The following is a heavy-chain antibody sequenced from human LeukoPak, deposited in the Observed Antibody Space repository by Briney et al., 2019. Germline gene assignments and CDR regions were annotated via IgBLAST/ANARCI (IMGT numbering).Heavy chain of an antibody. J-gene: IGHJ5*02. V-gene: IGHV1-18*01. CDR3: ARIHPTYFYDSSGHTSGS. CDR1: GYTFTSYG. D-gene: IGHD3-22*01. Sequence: ASVKVSCKASGYTFTSYGISWVRQAPGQGLEWMGWISAYNGNTNYAQKLQGRVTMTTDTSTSTAYMELRSLRSDDTAVYYCARIHPTYFYDSSGHTSGSWGQGTLVTVSS. CDR2: ISAYNGNT.